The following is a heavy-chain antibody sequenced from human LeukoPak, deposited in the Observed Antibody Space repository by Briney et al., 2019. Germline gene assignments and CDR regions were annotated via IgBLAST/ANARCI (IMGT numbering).Heavy chain of an antibody. V-gene: IGHV3-23*01. Sequence: GGSLRLSCAASGFSFSSYAVSWVRQAPGKGLEWVSAISGSGGSTYYAESVKGRFTISRDNSKNTLYLQMNSLRADDTAVYYCAKGSKRYGSVSYYFDYWGQGTLVTVSS. D-gene: IGHD3-10*01. CDR1: GFSFSSYA. J-gene: IGHJ4*02. CDR3: AKGSKRYGSVSYYFDY. CDR2: ISGSGGST.